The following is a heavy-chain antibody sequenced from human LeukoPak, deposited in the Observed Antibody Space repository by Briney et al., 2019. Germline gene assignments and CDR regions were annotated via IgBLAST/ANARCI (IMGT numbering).Heavy chain of an antibody. CDR2: IYYSGST. V-gene: IGHV4-59*01. CDR1: GGSITSYY. D-gene: IGHD3-10*01. J-gene: IGHJ6*02. CDR3: ARARYGSGTFHYYYYGVDV. Sequence: SETLSLTCTVSGGSITSYYWSWIRQPPGKGLEWIGYIYYSGSTDYNPSLKGRVTISVDTSKNQFSLKLNSVTAADTAVYYCARARYGSGTFHYYYYGVDVWGQGTTVTVSS.